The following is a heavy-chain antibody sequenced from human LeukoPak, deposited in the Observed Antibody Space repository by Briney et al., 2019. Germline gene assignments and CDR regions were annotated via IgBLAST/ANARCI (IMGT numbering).Heavy chain of an antibody. CDR3: ARKTSYDSSGYEYFDY. J-gene: IGHJ4*02. CDR2: IYYSGST. CDR1: GGSISSSSYY. Sequence: SETLSLTCTVSGGSISSSSYYWGWIRQPPGKGLEWIVSIYYSGSTYYNPSLKSRVTISVDTSKNQFSLKLSSVTAADTAVYYCARKTSYDSSGYEYFDYWGQGTLVTVSS. D-gene: IGHD3-22*01. V-gene: IGHV4-39*01.